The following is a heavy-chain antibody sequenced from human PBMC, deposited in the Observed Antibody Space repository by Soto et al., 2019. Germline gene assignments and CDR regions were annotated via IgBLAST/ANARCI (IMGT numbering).Heavy chain of an antibody. CDR2: ISYDGSNK. Sequence: QVRLVESGGGVVQPGRSLRLSCAASGFTFSSYGMHWVRQAPGKGLEWVAVISYDGSNKYYADSVKGRFTISRDNSKNTLYLQMNSLRAEDTAVYYCASAVAGDFDYWGQGTLVTVSS. J-gene: IGHJ4*02. V-gene: IGHV3-30*03. CDR3: ASAVAGDFDY. D-gene: IGHD6-19*01. CDR1: GFTFSSYG.